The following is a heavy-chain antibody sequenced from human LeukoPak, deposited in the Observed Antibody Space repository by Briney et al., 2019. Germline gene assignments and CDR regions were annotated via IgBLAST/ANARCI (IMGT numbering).Heavy chain of an antibody. D-gene: IGHD3-22*01. CDR2: IIPILGIA. CDR1: GGTFSSYA. V-gene: IGHV1-69*04. J-gene: IGHJ4*02. Sequence: SVKVSCKASGGTFSSYAISWVRQAPGQGLEWMGRIIPILGIADYAQKFQGRVTITADKSTSTAYTELSSLRSEDTAVYYCARDLPPNIYDSSGYGYWGQGTLVTVSS. CDR3: ARDLPPNIYDSSGYGY.